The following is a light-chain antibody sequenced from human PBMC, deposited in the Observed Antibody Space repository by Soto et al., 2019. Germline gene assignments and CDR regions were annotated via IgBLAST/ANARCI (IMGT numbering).Light chain of an antibody. CDR3: QQYYYVAT. CDR1: QSISSW. CDR2: KAS. Sequence: DIQMTQSPSTLSASVGDRVTITCRASQSISSWLTWYQQKAGQAPKLLIYKASIVESGVPSRFSGSGSGTEFTLTSSRMQPDDSATYYCQQYYYVATFGQGTRVEVK. J-gene: IGKJ1*01. V-gene: IGKV1-5*03.